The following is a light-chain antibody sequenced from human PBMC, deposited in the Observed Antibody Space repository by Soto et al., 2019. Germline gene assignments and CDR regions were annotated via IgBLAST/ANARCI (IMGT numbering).Light chain of an antibody. CDR1: QSVNAGY. V-gene: IGKV3-20*01. CDR2: VAS. CDR3: QQYGGSPT. Sequence: EIVLTQSPGTLSLSPGERATLSCRASQSVNAGYLAWYQQRPGQAPRLLIYVASYRATGIPDRFSGSGSGTDFTLTISRLEPEDSALYYCQQYGGSPTFGQGTRLEIK. J-gene: IGKJ1*01.